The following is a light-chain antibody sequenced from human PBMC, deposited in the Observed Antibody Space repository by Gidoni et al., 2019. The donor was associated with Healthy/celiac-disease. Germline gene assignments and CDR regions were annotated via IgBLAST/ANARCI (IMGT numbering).Light chain of an antibody. Sequence: SYVLTQPPSVSVAPGKTAIITCGGNNIGGKSVHWYQQKPGQAPVLFIYYDSDRPSGIPERFSGSNSGNTVTLTISWVEAWDEADYYCQVWDTTSDHVVFGGGTTLTVL. J-gene: IGLJ2*01. CDR3: QVWDTTSDHVV. CDR2: YDS. CDR1: NIGGKS. V-gene: IGLV3-21*04.